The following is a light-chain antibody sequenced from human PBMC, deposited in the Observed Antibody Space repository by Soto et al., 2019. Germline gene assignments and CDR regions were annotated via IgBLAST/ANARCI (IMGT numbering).Light chain of an antibody. J-gene: IGKJ1*01. CDR2: GAS. CDR1: QSISSK. Sequence: EIVMTQSPATLSVSPEEGATLSCRASQSISSKLAWYQQKRGQSPRLLMYGASTRATGIPARFSGSGSGTEFTLTISSLQSEDFAVYYCQQYKSWPPWTFGQGTKVEVK. CDR3: QQYKSWPPWT. V-gene: IGKV3-15*01.